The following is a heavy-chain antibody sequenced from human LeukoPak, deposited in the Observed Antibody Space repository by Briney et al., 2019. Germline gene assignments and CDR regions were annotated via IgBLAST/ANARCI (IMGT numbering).Heavy chain of an antibody. Sequence: PSETLSLTCAVYGGSFSGYYWSWIRQPPGKGLEWIGEINHSGSTNYNPSLKSRVTISVDTSKNQFSLKLSSVTAADTAVYYCARRRTSWFHYYYMDVWGKGTTVTVSS. CDR1: GGSFSGYY. CDR3: ARRRTSWFHYYYMDV. J-gene: IGHJ6*03. D-gene: IGHD3-10*01. V-gene: IGHV4-34*01. CDR2: INHSGST.